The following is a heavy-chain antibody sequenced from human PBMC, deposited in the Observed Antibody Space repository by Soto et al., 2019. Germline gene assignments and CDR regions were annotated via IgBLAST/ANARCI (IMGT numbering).Heavy chain of an antibody. CDR2: ISTNGGST. V-gene: IGHV3-64D*06. CDR3: VKGEYYYDSSGYYPFDY. CDR1: GFTFSSYA. D-gene: IGHD3-22*01. J-gene: IGHJ4*02. Sequence: PGVSLRPSYSASGFTFSSYAMHWVRQAPGKGLEYVSSISTNGGSTHYADSVKGRFTISRDNSKNTQYLQMSSLRADDTAVYYCVKGEYYYDSSGYYPFDYWGQGT.